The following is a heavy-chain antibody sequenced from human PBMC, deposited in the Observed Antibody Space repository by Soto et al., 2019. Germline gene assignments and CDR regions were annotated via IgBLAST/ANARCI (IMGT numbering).Heavy chain of an antibody. J-gene: IGHJ5*02. D-gene: IGHD6-13*01. CDR3: AREEYSSSRPPWFDP. CDR2: IIPIFGTA. Sequence: QVQLVQSGAEVKKPGSSVKVSCKASVGTFSSYAISWVRQAPGQGLEWMGGIIPIFGTANYAQKFQGRVTITADESTSTAYMELSRLSSEDTDVYYCAREEYSSSRPPWFDPWGQGTLVTVSS. V-gene: IGHV1-69*12. CDR1: VGTFSSYA.